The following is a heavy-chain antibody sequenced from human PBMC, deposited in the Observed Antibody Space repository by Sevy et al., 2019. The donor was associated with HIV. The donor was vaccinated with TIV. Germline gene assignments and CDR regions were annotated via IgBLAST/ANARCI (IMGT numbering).Heavy chain of an antibody. CDR1: DDSINSYY. D-gene: IGHD2-2*01. CDR3: ARGAVVIGTTATPVLDF. V-gene: IGHV4-59*08. Sequence: SETLSLTCSVSDDSINSYYWSWIRQPPGKGLEWIGYIYNNIGSTSYNPSLTSRVTISVDTSKNQFSLKLTSVTAADTAVYYCARGAVVIGTTATPVLDFWGLGSLATVSS. CDR2: IYNNIGST. J-gene: IGHJ4*02.